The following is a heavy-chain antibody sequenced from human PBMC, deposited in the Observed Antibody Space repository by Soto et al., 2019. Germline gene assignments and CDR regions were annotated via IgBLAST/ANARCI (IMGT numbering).Heavy chain of an antibody. J-gene: IGHJ4*02. CDR3: ARDAKRYFDY. CDR1: GGTFNTFA. V-gene: IGHV1-69*06. CDR2: IIPILGPA. Sequence: QVQLVQSGAEVKKPGSSVKVSCNVSGGTFNTFAISWVRQAPGQGLEWMGGIIPILGPAFYAQKFQGRVTITADKSTNAAYLELSSLRSEDTAVYYCARDAKRYFDYWGQGTLVTVSS.